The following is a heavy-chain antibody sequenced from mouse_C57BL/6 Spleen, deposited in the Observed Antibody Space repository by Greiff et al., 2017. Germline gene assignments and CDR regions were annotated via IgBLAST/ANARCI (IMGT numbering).Heavy chain of an antibody. J-gene: IGHJ3*01. CDR2: ISYDGSN. CDR1: GYSITSGYY. CDR3: ARGEYDYDGFAY. D-gene: IGHD2-4*01. V-gene: IGHV3-6*01. Sequence: EVKLVESGPGLVKPSQSLSLTCSVTGYSITSGYYWNWIRQFPGNKLEWMGYISYDGSNNYNPSLKNRISITRDTSKNQFFLKLNSVTTEDTATYYCARGEYDYDGFAYWGQGTLVTVSA.